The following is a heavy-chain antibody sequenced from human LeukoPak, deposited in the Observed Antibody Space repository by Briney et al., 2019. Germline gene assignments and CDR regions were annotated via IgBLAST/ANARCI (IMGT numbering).Heavy chain of an antibody. V-gene: IGHV3-23*01. J-gene: IGHJ5*02. CDR2: ISGSGGST. CDR1: GFTFSSYA. CDR3: AKDMDSSGWFGWFDP. D-gene: IGHD6-19*01. Sequence: PGGSLRLSCAASGFTFSSYAMSWVRQAPGKGLEWVSAISGSGGSTYYADSVKGRFTISRDNSKNTLYLQMNSLRAEDTAVYYCAKDMDSSGWFGWFDPWGQGTLVTVSS.